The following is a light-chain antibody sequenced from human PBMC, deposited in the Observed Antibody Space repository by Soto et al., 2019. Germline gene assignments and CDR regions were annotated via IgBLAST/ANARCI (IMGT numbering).Light chain of an antibody. J-gene: IGKJ1*01. CDR2: GAS. V-gene: IGKV1-39*01. CDR3: QQSYRTPTWT. CDR1: LYISSY. Sequence: DIQLTQSPSSLSASVGDRVTITCRASLYISSYVNWYQQKPGKAPKLLIHGASNLQVGVPSRFSGSGSGTEFTLTNSSLQPEDFAIYYCQQSYRTPTWTFGQGTKVEMK.